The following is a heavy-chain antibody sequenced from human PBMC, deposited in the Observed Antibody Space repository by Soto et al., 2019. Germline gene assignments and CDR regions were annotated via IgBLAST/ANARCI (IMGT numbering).Heavy chain of an antibody. CDR3: ARAYYYDSSGDYGMDV. CDR1: GGSFSGYY. J-gene: IGHJ6*02. D-gene: IGHD3-22*01. CDR2: INHSGST. V-gene: IGHV4-34*01. Sequence: SETLSLTCAVYGGSFSGYYWSWIRQPPGKGLEWIGEINHSGSTNYNPSLKSRVTISVDTSKNQFSLKLSSVTAADTAVYYCARAYYYDSSGDYGMDVWGQGTTVTVSS.